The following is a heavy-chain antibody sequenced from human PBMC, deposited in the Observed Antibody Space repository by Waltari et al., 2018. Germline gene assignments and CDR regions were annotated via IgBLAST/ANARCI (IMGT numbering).Heavy chain of an antibody. CDR1: GDSVSSTYW. V-gene: IGHV4-4*02. CDR2: VHGSGRT. Sequence: QLKLQESGPGLVKPSVTLSLTCGVSGDSVSSTYWWSGVRQSPGKGLEWIGQVHGSGRTNYNPSFASRVTMSLDTSNNHISLSVTSATAADTAVYYCARDRGRGLYLDSWGPGTQVTVSP. J-gene: IGHJ4*02. D-gene: IGHD2-15*01. CDR3: ARDRGRGLYLDS.